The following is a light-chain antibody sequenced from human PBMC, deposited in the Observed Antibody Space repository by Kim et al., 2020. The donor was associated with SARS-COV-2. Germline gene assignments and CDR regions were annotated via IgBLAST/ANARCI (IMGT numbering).Light chain of an antibody. CDR3: QQYNNWPPWT. CDR1: QSVSSN. J-gene: IGKJ1*01. Sequence: PPGETASHSCMASQSVSSNLAWYQQKPDQAPRLLIYGASTRATGIPARFSGSGYGTEFTLTISSLQSEDFAVYYCQQYNNWPPWTFGQGTKVDIK. V-gene: IGKV3-15*01. CDR2: GAS.